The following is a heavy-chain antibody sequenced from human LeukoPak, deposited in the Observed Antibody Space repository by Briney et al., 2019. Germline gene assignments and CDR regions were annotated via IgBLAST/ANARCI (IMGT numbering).Heavy chain of an antibody. D-gene: IGHD3-22*01. V-gene: IGHV3-30*18. CDR3: AKVLAYYYDSSGYDYDAFDI. CDR2: ISYDGSNK. Sequence: GGSLRLSCAASGFTFSTYGMHWVRQAPGKGLEWVAVISYDGSNKYYADSVKGRFTISRDNSKNTLYLQMNSLRAEDTAVYYCAKVLAYYYDSSGYDYDAFDIWGQGTMVTVSS. CDR1: GFTFSTYG. J-gene: IGHJ3*02.